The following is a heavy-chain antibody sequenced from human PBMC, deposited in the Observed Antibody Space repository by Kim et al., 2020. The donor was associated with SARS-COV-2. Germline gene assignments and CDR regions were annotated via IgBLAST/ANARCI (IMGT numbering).Heavy chain of an antibody. D-gene: IGHD2-2*02. J-gene: IGHJ4*02. CDR3: ARVGYCSSTSCYTLDY. Sequence: SQTLSLTCAISGDSVSSNSAAWNWIRQSPSRGLEWLGRTYYRSKWYNDYAVSVKSRITINPDTSKNQFSLQLNSVTPEDTAVYYCARVGYCSSTSCYTLDYWGQGTLVTVSS. CDR2: TYYRSKWYN. CDR1: GDSVSSNSAA. V-gene: IGHV6-1*01.